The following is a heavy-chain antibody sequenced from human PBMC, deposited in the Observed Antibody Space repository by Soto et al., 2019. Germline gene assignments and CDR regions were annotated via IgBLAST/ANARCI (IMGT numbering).Heavy chain of an antibody. V-gene: IGHV4-39*02. J-gene: IGHJ4*02. CDR2: IYHSEST. CDR1: GGSIISRNFY. D-gene: IGHD6-19*01. Sequence: PSETLSLTFTVSGGSIISRNFYWGWIRQPPGKGLEWIGSIYHSESTYYKPSLKSRVTISVDTSNTHVPLRLSSLTASDTAVYYCARGGEAVADYWGQGTLVTVSS. CDR3: ARGGEAVADY.